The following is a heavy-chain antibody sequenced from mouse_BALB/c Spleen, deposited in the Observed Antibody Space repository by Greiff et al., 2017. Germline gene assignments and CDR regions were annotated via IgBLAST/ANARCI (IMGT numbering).Heavy chain of an antibody. CDR2: ISSGGSYT. D-gene: IGHD2-10*01. CDR3: ARLLLRYFDV. J-gene: IGHJ1*01. V-gene: IGHV5-6*02. Sequence: DVMLVESGGDLVKPGGSLKLSCAASGFTFSSYGMSWVRQTPDKRLEWVATISSGGSYTYYPDSVKGRFTISRDNAKNTLYLQMSSLKSEDTAMYYCARLLLRYFDVWGAGTTVTVSS. CDR1: GFTFSSYG.